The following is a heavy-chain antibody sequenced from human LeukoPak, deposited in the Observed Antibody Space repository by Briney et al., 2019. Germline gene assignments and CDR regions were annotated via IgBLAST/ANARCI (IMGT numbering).Heavy chain of an antibody. CDR3: TRVAQESAAPDY. D-gene: IGHD6-13*01. CDR2: ISSNGGST. J-gene: IGHJ4*02. CDR1: GFTFSSYA. V-gene: IGHV3-64*01. Sequence: GGSLRLSCAASGFTFSSYAMHWVRQAPGKGLEYVSAISSNGGSTYYANSVKGRFTISRDNSKNTLYLQMGSLRAEDMAVYYCTRVAQESAAPDYWGQGTLVTVSS.